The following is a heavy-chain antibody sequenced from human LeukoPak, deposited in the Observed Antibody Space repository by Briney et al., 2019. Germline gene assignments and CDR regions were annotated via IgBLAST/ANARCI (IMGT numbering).Heavy chain of an antibody. V-gene: IGHV3-64*01. CDR2: ISGNGGST. J-gene: IGHJ4*02. Sequence: GGSLRLSCAASGFTFSNYGMHWVRQAPGKGLEYVSGISGNGGSTYYANSVKGRFTISRDNSKNTLYLQMGSLRAEDMAVYYCTRAAYGAPNDYWGQGTLVTVSS. CDR3: TRAAYGAPNDY. CDR1: GFTFSNYG. D-gene: IGHD4-17*01.